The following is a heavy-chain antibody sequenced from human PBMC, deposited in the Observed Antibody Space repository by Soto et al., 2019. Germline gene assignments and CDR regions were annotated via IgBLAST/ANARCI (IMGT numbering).Heavy chain of an antibody. CDR1: GVTFSDYA. CDR3: AKVERSGRGPPFSCHI. Sequence: VGPLRLYCSGSGVTFSDYAMHCVRQPPGKGLEWVATVSSDGERKYYAMSMKGRFALSKATSMSTLLLQMDTLGPDDSAIYYCAKVERSGRGPPFSCHIWGQGTMVTVSS. V-gene: IGHV3-30*18. D-gene: IGHD5-12*01. J-gene: IGHJ3*02. CDR2: VSSDGERK.